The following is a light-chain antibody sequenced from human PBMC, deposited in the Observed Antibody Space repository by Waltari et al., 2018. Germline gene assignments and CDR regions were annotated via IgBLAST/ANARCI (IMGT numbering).Light chain of an antibody. CDR3: NSRDSSGNHVV. Sequence: SSELTQDPAVSVALGQTVRITCQGDRLRSYYASWYQQKPGQAPVLVSYCENNRPSGIPDRFSGSSSGNTASLTITGAQAEDEADYYCNSRDSSGNHVVFGGGTKLTVL. CDR1: RLRSYY. V-gene: IGLV3-19*01. J-gene: IGLJ2*01. CDR2: CEN.